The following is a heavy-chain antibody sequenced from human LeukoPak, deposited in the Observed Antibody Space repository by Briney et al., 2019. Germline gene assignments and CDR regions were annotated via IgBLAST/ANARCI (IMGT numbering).Heavy chain of an antibody. CDR1: GFTFSTYS. V-gene: IGHV3-21*01. D-gene: IGHD1-14*01. CDR3: ARHEPVIPLSSYYYGMDV. CDR2: ISTSSTYI. J-gene: IGHJ6*02. Sequence: PGGSLRLSCAASGFTFSTYSMNWVRQAPGKGLEWVSSISTSSTYIYYADSVKGRFTISRDNAKNSLYLQMNSLRAEDTAVYYCARHEPVIPLSSYYYGMDVWGPGTTVTVSS.